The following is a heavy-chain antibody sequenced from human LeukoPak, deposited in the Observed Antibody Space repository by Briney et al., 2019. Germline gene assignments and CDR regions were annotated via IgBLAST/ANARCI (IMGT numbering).Heavy chain of an antibody. Sequence: ASVKVSCKASGYTFTSYAMNWVRQAPGQGLEWMGWINTNTGNPTYAQGFTRRFVFSLDTSVSTAYLQISSLKAEDTAVYYCARVESGYGSGSYSYYYYHYMDVWGKGTTVTVSS. D-gene: IGHD3-10*01. CDR2: INTNTGNP. CDR3: ARVESGYGSGSYSYYYYHYMDV. J-gene: IGHJ6*03. V-gene: IGHV7-4-1*02. CDR1: GYTFTSYA.